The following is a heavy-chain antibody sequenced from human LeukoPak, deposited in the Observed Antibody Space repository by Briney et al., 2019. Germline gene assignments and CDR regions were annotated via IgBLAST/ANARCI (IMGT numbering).Heavy chain of an antibody. CDR3: AKSRAADTTLLFDY. J-gene: IGHJ4*02. D-gene: IGHD6-13*01. V-gene: IGHV3-23*01. CDR1: GFIFNNYA. CDR2: ITGSGGDT. Sequence: GGSLRLSCAASGFIFNNYAMNRVRQAPGKGLEWVSAITGSGGDTFYVDSVKGRFTISRDNSKNTLYLQMSSLRAEDTAVYYCAKSRAADTTLLFDYWGQGTLVTVSS.